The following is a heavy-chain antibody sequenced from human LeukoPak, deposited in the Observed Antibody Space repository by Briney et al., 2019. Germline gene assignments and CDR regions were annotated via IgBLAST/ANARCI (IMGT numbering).Heavy chain of an antibody. Sequence: SGTLSLTCAVSGGSLSSSNWWSWVRQPPGKGLEWIGEIYHSGSTNYNPSLKSRVTISVDKSKNQFSLKLSSVTAADTAVYYCARGPDTAMVDYYYYYYGMDVWGQGTTVTVSS. CDR3: ARGPDTAMVDYYYYYYGMDV. CDR2: IYHSGST. V-gene: IGHV4-4*02. J-gene: IGHJ6*02. CDR1: GGSLSSSNW. D-gene: IGHD5-18*01.